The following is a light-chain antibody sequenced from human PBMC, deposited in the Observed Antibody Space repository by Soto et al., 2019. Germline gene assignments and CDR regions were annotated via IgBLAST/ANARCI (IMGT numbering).Light chain of an antibody. CDR1: QSISSW. J-gene: IGKJ1*01. CDR2: DAS. Sequence: IQMTQSPSTLSASVGDRVTITCRASQSISSWLAWYQQKPGKAPKLLIYDASSLESGVPSRFSGSGSGTEFTLTISSLQPDDFATYYCQQYNSYRFGQGTKVDIK. V-gene: IGKV1-5*01. CDR3: QQYNSYR.